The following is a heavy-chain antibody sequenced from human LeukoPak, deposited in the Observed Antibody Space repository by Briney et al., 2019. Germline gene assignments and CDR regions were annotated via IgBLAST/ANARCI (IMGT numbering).Heavy chain of an antibody. V-gene: IGHV4-31*03. CDR3: ARGLTIGPLDY. D-gene: IGHD3-10*01. CDR2: IYYSGST. CDR1: GGSISSGGYY. Sequence: PSETLSLTCTVSGGSISSGGYYWSWIRQHPGKGLEWIGYIYYSGSTYYNPSLKGRVTISVDTSKNQFSLKLSSVTAADTAVYYCARGLTIGPLDYWGQGTLVTVSS. J-gene: IGHJ4*02.